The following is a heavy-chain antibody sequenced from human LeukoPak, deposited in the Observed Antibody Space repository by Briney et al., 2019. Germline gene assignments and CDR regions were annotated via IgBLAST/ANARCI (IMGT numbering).Heavy chain of an antibody. CDR2: MNPNSGNT. J-gene: IGHJ4*02. CDR3: ARGHGSSGYPHIIEYYFDY. D-gene: IGHD3-22*01. Sequence: ASVKVSCKASGYTFTSYDINWVRQATGQGLEWMGWMNPNSGNTGYAQKFQGRVTVTRNTSISTAYMELSSLRSEDTAVYYCARGHGSSGYPHIIEYYFDYWGQGTLVTVSS. V-gene: IGHV1-8*01. CDR1: GYTFTSYD.